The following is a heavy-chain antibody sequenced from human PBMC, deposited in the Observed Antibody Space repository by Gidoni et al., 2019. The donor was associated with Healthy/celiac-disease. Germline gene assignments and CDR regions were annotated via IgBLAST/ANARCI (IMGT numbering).Heavy chain of an antibody. CDR2: RKQDGSEK. D-gene: IGHD3-10*01. J-gene: IGHJ4*02. V-gene: IGHV3-7*01. CDR1: GFTLSSYW. CDR3: ARGRLWFGELYHFDY. Sequence: EVQLVASGGGLVQPGGSLRLSCAASGFTLSSYWMSWVRQAPGKGLEWVANRKQDGSEKYYVDAVKGRFTISRDNAKNSLYLQMNSLRAEDTAVYYCARGRLWFGELYHFDYWGQGTLVTVSS.